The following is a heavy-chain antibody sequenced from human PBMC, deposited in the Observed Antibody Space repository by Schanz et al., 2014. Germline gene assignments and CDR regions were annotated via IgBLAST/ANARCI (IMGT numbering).Heavy chain of an antibody. D-gene: IGHD6-19*01. J-gene: IGHJ5*02. CDR1: GFTFSSYA. CDR2: ISGSGGST. Sequence: EVQLLESGGGLVQPGGSLRLSCAASGFTFSSYAMSWVRQAPGKGLEWVSAISGSGGSTYYADSVKGRFTISRDNSKNTLYLQMNSLRAEDTAVYYCAKDSGSSGWIPNRGNWFDPGGQGTLVTVSS. CDR3: AKDSGSSGWIPNRGNWFDP. V-gene: IGHV3-23*01.